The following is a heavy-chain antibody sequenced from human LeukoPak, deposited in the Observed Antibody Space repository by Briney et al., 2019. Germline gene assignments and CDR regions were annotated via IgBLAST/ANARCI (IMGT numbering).Heavy chain of an antibody. J-gene: IGHJ4*02. CDR2: ISSRSDSI. V-gene: IGHV3-21*01. CDR1: GFTFSTYG. D-gene: IGHD2-21*01. CDR3: ASGVQHCADGDCYSIY. Sequence: GGSLRLSCAASGFTFSTYGMNWVRQAPGKGLEWVPSISSRSDSIHYADALRGRFTVSRDNSKNSLFLRMNSVTAEDTAVYYCASGVQHCADGDCYSIYWGQGTLVTVSP.